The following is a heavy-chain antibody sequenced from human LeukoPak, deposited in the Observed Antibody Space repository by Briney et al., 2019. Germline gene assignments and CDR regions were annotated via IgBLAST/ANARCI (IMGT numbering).Heavy chain of an antibody. CDR3: ARADSGYSSGWYERYSDY. Sequence: ASVKVSCKASGYTFTSYGISWVRQAPGQGLEWRGWISAYNGNTNYAQKLQGRVTMTTDTSTSTASMELRSLRSDDTAVYYCARADSGYSSGWYERYSDYWGQGTLVTVSS. CDR2: ISAYNGNT. CDR1: GYTFTSYG. V-gene: IGHV1-18*01. J-gene: IGHJ4*02. D-gene: IGHD6-19*01.